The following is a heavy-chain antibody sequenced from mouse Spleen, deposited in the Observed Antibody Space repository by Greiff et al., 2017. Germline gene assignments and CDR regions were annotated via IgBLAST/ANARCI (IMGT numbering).Heavy chain of an antibody. D-gene: IGHD1-1*01. CDR3: ARDYYGSSSWFAY. Sequence: EVQRVESGPSLVKPSQTLSLTCSVTGDSITSGYWNWIRKFPGNKLEYMGYISYSGSTYYNPSLKSRISITRDTSKNQYYLQLNSVTTEDTATYYCARDYYGSSSWFAYWGQGTLVTVSA. CDR2: ISYSGST. J-gene: IGHJ3*01. V-gene: IGHV3-8*02. CDR1: GDSITSGY.